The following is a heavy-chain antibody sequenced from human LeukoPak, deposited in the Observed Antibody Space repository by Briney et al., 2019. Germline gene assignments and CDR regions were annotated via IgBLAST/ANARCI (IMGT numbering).Heavy chain of an antibody. CDR1: GFAFSRYW. V-gene: IGHV3-74*01. D-gene: IGHD2/OR15-2a*01. CDR3: TRVSTTDDY. CDR2: INSDGRSA. Sequence: SGGSLRLSCAASGFAFSRYWMHWVRQAPGKGLVWVSRINSDGRSAVYADSVKGRFTISRDNAKNTLYLQMDSLRAEDTAVYYCTRVSTTDDYWGLGTLVTVSS. J-gene: IGHJ4*02.